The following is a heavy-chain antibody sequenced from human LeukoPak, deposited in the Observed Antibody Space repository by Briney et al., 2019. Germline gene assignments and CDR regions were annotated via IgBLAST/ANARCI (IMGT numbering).Heavy chain of an antibody. J-gene: IGHJ4*02. CDR3: ARARGSGSYYNSPKRYYFDY. CDR1: GGSISSSSYY. Sequence: SETLSLTCTVSGGSISSSSYYWDWIRQPPGKGLEWIGEINHSGSTNYNPSLKSRVTISVDTSKNQFSLKLSSVTAADTAVYYCARARGSGSYYNSPKRYYFDYWGQGTLVTVSS. V-gene: IGHV4-39*07. D-gene: IGHD3-10*01. CDR2: INHSGST.